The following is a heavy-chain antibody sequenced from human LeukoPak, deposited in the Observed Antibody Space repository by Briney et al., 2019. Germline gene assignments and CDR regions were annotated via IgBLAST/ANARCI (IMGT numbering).Heavy chain of an antibody. J-gene: IGHJ4*02. V-gene: IGHV3-33*01. Sequence: PGGSLRLSCVVSGFTFSSYGMHWVRQAPGKGLEWVALIWYDGSNKYYADSVKGRFTISRDNSKNTLYLQMNSLRADDTAVYYCARESSWAFDYWGQGTLVTVSS. CDR3: ARESSWAFDY. CDR2: IWYDGSNK. CDR1: GFTFSSYG. D-gene: IGHD3-16*01.